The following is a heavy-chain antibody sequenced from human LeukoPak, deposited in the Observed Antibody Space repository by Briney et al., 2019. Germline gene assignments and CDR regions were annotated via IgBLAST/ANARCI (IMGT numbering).Heavy chain of an antibody. Sequence: GGSLRLSCAASGFTFSSYAMHWVRQASGKGLEWVAVISYDGSNKYYADSVKGRFTISRDNSKNTLYLQMNSLRAEDTAVYYCARDLPMITFGGGFDPWGQGTLVTVSS. D-gene: IGHD3-16*01. CDR1: GFTFSSYA. J-gene: IGHJ5*02. V-gene: IGHV3-30-3*01. CDR3: ARDLPMITFGGGFDP. CDR2: ISYDGSNK.